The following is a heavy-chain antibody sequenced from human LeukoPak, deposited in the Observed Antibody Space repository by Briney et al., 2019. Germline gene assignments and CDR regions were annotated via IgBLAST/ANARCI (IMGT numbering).Heavy chain of an antibody. J-gene: IGHJ6*03. V-gene: IGHV1-18*01. D-gene: IGHD5-12*01. CDR3: ARMGYSGYDSYYYMDV. CDR1: GYTFTSYG. CDR2: ISAYNGNT. Sequence: ASVKVSCKASGYTFTSYGISWVRQAPGQGLEWMGWISAYNGNTNYAQKLQGRVTMTTDTSTSTAYMELRSLRSEDTAVYYCARMGYSGYDSYYYMDVWGKGTTVTISS.